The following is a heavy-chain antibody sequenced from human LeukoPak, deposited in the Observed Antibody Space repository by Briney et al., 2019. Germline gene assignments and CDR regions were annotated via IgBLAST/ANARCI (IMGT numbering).Heavy chain of an antibody. CDR1: GGSISSYY. J-gene: IGHJ3*02. CDR3: ARVEVTGWFGGYAFDI. CDR2: IYYSGST. Sequence: KSSETLSLTCTVPGGSISSYYWSWIRQPPGKGLEWIGYIYYSGSTNYNPSLKSRVTISVDTSKNQFSLKLSSVTAADTAVYYCARVEVTGWFGGYAFDIWGQGTMVTVSS. V-gene: IGHV4-59*08. D-gene: IGHD3-10*01.